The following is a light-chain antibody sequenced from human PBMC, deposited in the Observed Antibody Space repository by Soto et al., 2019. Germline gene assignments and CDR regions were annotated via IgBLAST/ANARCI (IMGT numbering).Light chain of an antibody. CDR2: DVS. J-gene: IGLJ2*01. Sequence: QSVLTQPRSVSGSPGQSVTISCTGTSSDVGDYNYVSWYQHHPGKAPKLMIYDVSKRPSGVPDRFSGSKSGNTASLTISGLQAEDEADYYCCSYAGTYIVVFGRGTKLTVL. CDR3: CSYAGTYIVV. CDR1: SSDVGDYNY. V-gene: IGLV2-11*01.